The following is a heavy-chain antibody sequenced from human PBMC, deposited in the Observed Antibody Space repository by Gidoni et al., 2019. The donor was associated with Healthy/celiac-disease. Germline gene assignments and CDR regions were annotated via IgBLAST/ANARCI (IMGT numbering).Heavy chain of an antibody. D-gene: IGHD6-13*01. CDR1: GFTFSDQY. CDR3: ARGIPYSSSWYWYYFDY. CDR2: TRNKANSYTT. Sequence: EVQLVESGGGLVQPGGSLRLPCAASGFTFSDQYMDWVRQAPGKGLEWVGRTRNKANSYTTEYAASVKGRFTISRDDSKNSLYLQMNSLKTEDTAVYYCARGIPYSSSWYWYYFDYWGQGTLVTVSS. J-gene: IGHJ4*02. V-gene: IGHV3-72*01.